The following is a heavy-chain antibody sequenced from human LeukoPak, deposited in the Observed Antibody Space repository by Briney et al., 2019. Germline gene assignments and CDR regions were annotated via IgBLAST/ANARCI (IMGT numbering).Heavy chain of an antibody. Sequence: GGSLRLSCAASGFVFSTHEMNWVRQAPGKGLEWVSYISRRGGSIDYADSVKGRFTISRDNAKNSVYLQLNSLRAEDTAVYYCASGGETTYFSFGMDVWGQGTTVTVSS. CDR2: ISRRGGSI. V-gene: IGHV3-48*03. CDR3: ASGGETTYFSFGMDV. CDR1: GFVFSTHE. J-gene: IGHJ6*02. D-gene: IGHD3-16*01.